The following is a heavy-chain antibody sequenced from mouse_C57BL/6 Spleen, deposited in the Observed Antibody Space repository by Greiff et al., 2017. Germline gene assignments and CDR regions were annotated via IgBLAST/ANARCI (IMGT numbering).Heavy chain of an antibody. Sequence: VQLQQSGAELVKPGASVKISCKASGYAFSSYWMNWVKQRPGKGLEWIGQIYPGDGDTNYNGKFKGKATLTADKSSSTAYMQLSSLTSEDSAVYFCAREEESSGSAWFAYWGQGTLVTVSA. V-gene: IGHV1-80*01. J-gene: IGHJ3*01. CDR2: IYPGDGDT. CDR1: GYAFSSYW. CDR3: AREEESSGSAWFAY. D-gene: IGHD3-2*02.